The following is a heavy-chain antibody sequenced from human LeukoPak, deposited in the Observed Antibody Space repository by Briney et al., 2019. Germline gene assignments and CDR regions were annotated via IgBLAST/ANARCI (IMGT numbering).Heavy chain of an antibody. D-gene: IGHD3-3*01. V-gene: IGHV1-69*04. J-gene: IGHJ4*02. CDR2: IIPILGIA. Sequence: GASVKVSCKASGRPFTTYATSWWPQAPGQGLEWMGRIIPILGIANYAQKLQGRVTITADKSTSTAYMELSSLRSEDTAVYYCANDDYYDFLSGYLDWGEGTLVTVSS. CDR1: GRPFTTYA. CDR3: ANDDYYDFLSGYLD.